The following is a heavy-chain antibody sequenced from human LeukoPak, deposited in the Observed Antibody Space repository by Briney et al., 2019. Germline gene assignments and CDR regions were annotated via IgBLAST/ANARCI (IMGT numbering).Heavy chain of an antibody. CDR2: INPNSGAT. J-gene: IGHJ4*02. V-gene: IGHV1-2*06. D-gene: IGHD3-3*01. Sequence: ASVKVSCKASGYTFTVYFIHWVRQAPGQGLEWMGRINPNSGATDYAQKFQGRVTMTRDTSISTAYMELSRLRSDDTAVYYCARIRFLEWLSDGEDYWGQGTLVTVSS. CDR3: ARIRFLEWLSDGEDY. CDR1: GYTFTVYF.